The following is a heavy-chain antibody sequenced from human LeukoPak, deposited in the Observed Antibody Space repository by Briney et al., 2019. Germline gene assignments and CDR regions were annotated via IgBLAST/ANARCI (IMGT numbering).Heavy chain of an antibody. D-gene: IGHD3-22*01. Sequence: SETLSLTCTVSGGSISSGGYYWSWIRQHPGKGLEWIGYIYYSGSAYYNPSLKSRVTISVDTSENQFSLKLSSVTAADTAVYYCARDHPYYYDSSGYLYYFDYWGQGTLVTVSS. CDR3: ARDHPYYYDSSGYLYYFDY. CDR1: GGSISSGGYY. V-gene: IGHV4-31*03. J-gene: IGHJ4*02. CDR2: IYYSGSA.